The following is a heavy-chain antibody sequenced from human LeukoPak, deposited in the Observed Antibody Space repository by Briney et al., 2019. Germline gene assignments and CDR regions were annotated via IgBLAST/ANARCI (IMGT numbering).Heavy chain of an antibody. CDR3: ARLISGSGSSPYYYYYMDV. J-gene: IGHJ6*03. CDR2: IYPGDSDT. V-gene: IGHV5-51*01. Sequence: GESLKISCKGSGYSFTSYWIGWVRPMPGKGLEWMGIIYPGDSDTRYSPSFQGQVTISADKSISTAYLQWSSLKASDTAMYYCARLISGSGSSPYYYYYMDVWGKGTTVTVSS. D-gene: IGHD3-10*01. CDR1: GYSFTSYW.